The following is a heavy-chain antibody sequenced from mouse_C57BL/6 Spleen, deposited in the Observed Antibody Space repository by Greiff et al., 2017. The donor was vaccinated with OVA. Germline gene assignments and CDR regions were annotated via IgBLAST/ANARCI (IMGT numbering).Heavy chain of an antibody. D-gene: IGHD3-2*02. V-gene: IGHV1-42*01. J-gene: IGHJ3*01. Sequence: EVHLVESGPELVKPGASVKISCKASGYSFTGYYMNWVKQSPEKSLEWIGEINPSTGGTTYNQKFKAKATLTVDKSSSTAYMQLKSLTSEDSAVYYCARSTTAQAGFAYWGQGTLVTVSA. CDR2: INPSTGGT. CDR3: ARSTTAQAGFAY. CDR1: GYSFTGYY.